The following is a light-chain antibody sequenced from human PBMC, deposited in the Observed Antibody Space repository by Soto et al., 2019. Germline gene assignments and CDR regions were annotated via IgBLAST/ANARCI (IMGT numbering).Light chain of an antibody. CDR3: QQHRSYPVT. CDR2: KAS. Sequence: DIQMTQSPSTLSASVGDRVIITCRASQSVSSWLAWNHHKPGKAPKLLIYKASSLESGIPSRFSGSGSGTEFTLTINSLQPDDFATYYCQQHRSYPVTFGQGTRLEIK. J-gene: IGKJ5*01. V-gene: IGKV1-5*03. CDR1: QSVSSW.